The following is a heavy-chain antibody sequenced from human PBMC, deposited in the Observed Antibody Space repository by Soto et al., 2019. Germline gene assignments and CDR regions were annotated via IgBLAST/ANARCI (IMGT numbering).Heavy chain of an antibody. Sequence: GGSLRLSCAASGFTFSSYAMSWVRQAPGKGLEWVSAISGSGGSTYYADSVKGRFTIPRDNSKNTLYLQMNSLRAEDTAVYYCAKGRERGYSYGPIDYWGQGTLVTVSS. D-gene: IGHD5-18*01. CDR3: AKGRERGYSYGPIDY. CDR2: ISGSGGST. CDR1: GFTFSSYA. J-gene: IGHJ4*02. V-gene: IGHV3-23*01.